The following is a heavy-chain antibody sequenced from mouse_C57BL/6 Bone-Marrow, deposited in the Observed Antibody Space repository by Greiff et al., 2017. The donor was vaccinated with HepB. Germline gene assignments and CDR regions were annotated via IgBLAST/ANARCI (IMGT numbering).Heavy chain of an antibody. CDR2: IYPRSGNT. V-gene: IGHV1-81*01. CDR1: GYTFTSYG. J-gene: IGHJ2*01. Sequence: QVQLKQSGAELARPGASVKLSCKASGYTFTSYGISWVKQRTGQGLEWIGEIYPRSGNTYYNEKFKGKATLTADKSSSTAYMELRSLTSEDSAVYFCARRVYYDYDGCFDYWGQGTTLTVSS. D-gene: IGHD2-4*01. CDR3: ARRVYYDYDGCFDY.